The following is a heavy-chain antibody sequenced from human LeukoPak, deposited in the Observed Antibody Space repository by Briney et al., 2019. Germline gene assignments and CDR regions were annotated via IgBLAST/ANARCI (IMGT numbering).Heavy chain of an antibody. CDR2: MYPNSGNT. CDR1: GYTFTSYD. Sequence: ASVKVSCKASGYTFTSYDINWVRQDTGHGLEWMGWMYPNSGNTGYAQKFQGRVTITRNTSISTAYMELSSRRSEDTVLYYDATGRVVYMDGWGKGTTVTVSS. CDR3: ATGRVVYMDG. V-gene: IGHV1-8*03. J-gene: IGHJ6*03. D-gene: IGHD3-3*01.